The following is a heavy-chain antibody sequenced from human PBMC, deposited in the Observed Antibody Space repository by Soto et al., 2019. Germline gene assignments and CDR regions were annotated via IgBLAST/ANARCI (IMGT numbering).Heavy chain of an antibody. CDR1: GSTFSAFC. V-gene: IGHV3-23*01. CDR3: AKGGFWVHYGMDV. Sequence: EVQLLESGGALAQPGGSLRLSCAASGSTFSAFCMNWVRQAPGKGLEWVSAISRSGDITYYADSVKGRFTISRDNYKNTLYLEMNSLTGDDTAVYYCAKGGFWVHYGMDVWGQGTTVIVSS. D-gene: IGHD2-15*01. CDR2: ISRSGDIT. J-gene: IGHJ6*02.